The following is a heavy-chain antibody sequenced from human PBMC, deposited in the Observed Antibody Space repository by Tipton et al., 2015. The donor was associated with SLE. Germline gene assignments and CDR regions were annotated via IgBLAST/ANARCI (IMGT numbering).Heavy chain of an antibody. CDR3: ARGRRDYDILTGYYNGGVYY. CDR2: ICSGGST. Sequence: SLRLSCAASGFTVSSNYMSWVRQAPGKGLEWVSVICSGGSTYYADSAKGRFTISRDNSKNTLYLQMDSLRAEDTAVYYCARGRRDYDILTGYYNGGVYYWGQGTLVTVSS. V-gene: IGHV3-66*01. J-gene: IGHJ4*02. D-gene: IGHD3-9*01. CDR1: GFTVSSNY.